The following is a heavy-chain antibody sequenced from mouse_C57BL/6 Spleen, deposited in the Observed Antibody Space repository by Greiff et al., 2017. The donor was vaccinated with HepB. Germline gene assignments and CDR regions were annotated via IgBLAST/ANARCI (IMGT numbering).Heavy chain of an antibody. CDR2: IYPGSGST. CDR3: ARYYYGRSFDY. CDR1: GYTFTSYW. D-gene: IGHD1-1*01. J-gene: IGHJ2*01. V-gene: IGHV1-55*01. Sequence: QVHVKQSGAELVKPGASVKMSCKASGYTFTSYWITWVKQRPGQGLEWIGDIYPGSGSTNYNEKFKSKATLTVDTSSSTAYMQLSSLTSEDSAVYYCARYYYGRSFDYWGQGTTLTVSS.